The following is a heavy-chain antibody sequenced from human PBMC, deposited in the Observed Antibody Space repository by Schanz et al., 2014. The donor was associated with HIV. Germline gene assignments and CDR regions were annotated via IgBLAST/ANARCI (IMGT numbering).Heavy chain of an antibody. Sequence: EVQLLESVGGLVQPGGSLRLSCAASGFTFSSYAMSWVRQAPGKGLEWVSAISGSSITYSADSVKGRFTISRDNSKNTLYLQMNSLRAEDTAVYYCALSRPSGYGGSWYFDLWGRGTLVAVSS. CDR1: GFTFSSYA. V-gene: IGHV3-23*01. CDR2: ISGSSIT. CDR3: ALSRPSGYGGSWYFDL. D-gene: IGHD2-15*01. J-gene: IGHJ2*01.